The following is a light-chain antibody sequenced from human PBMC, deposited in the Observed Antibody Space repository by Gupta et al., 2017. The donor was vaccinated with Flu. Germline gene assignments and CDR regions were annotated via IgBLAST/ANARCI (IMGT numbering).Light chain of an antibody. V-gene: IGLV2-14*01. Sequence: QSALTQPASVSGSPGQSTTISRTGTSSDVGRYRYVSWYQQHPGKAPKLMIYEVSNRSSGISSLFSGSKSGNTASLSVSGLQAEDEADYYCSSYTSSTTLVFGGGTKLTVL. J-gene: IGLJ3*02. CDR3: SSYTSSTTLV. CDR2: EVS. CDR1: SSDVGRYRY.